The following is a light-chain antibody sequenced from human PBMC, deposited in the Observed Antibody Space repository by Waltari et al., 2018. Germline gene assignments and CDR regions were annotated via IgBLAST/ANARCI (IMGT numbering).Light chain of an antibody. CDR1: SSNTGSNY. Sequence: SVLTQPPSASGTPGQRVTISCSGISSNTGSNYVYWYQQLPGPAPKLLIYRNILRPSGVPDRFSGSKSGTSASLAISGLRSEDEADYYCAAWDDSLSGVLFGGGTKLTV. CDR3: AAWDDSLSGVL. J-gene: IGLJ2*01. V-gene: IGLV1-47*01. CDR2: RNI.